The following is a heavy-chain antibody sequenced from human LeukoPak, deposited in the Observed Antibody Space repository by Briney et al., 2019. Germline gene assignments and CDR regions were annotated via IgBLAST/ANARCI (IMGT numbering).Heavy chain of an antibody. CDR2: ISSSSSYI. CDR1: GFTFSSYG. V-gene: IGHV3-21*01. D-gene: IGHD3-22*01. J-gene: IGHJ4*02. CDR3: ARDGYYDSSGYYSKGFYFDY. Sequence: GGSLRLSCAASGFTFSSYGMHWVRQAPGKGLEWVSSISSSSSYIYYADSVKGRFTISRDNAKNSLYLQMNSLRAEDTAVYYCARDGYYDSSGYYSKGFYFDYWGQGTLVTVSS.